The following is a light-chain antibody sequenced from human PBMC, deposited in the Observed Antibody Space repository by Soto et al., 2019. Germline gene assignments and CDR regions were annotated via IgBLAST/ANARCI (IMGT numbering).Light chain of an antibody. CDR2: EVS. V-gene: IGLV2-14*01. CDR1: TNDIGDYNY. CDR3: SSYTSSGTIYV. Sequence: QSVLTHPASVSGSPGQSITISCTGTTNDIGDYNYVSWYQQHPGKAPKLIIYEVSKRPSGVSNRFSGSKSGNTASLTISGLQAEDDSHYYGSSYTSSGTIYVFGTGTKGTVL. J-gene: IGLJ1*01.